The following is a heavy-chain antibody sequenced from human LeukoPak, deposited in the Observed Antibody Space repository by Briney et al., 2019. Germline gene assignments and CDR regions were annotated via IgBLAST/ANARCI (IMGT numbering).Heavy chain of an antibody. Sequence: PSETLSLTCAVYGGSFSGYYWSWIRQPPGKGLEWIGEINHSGSTNYNPSLKSRVTISVDASKNQFSPKLSSVTAADTAVYYCARGSSGGWYSIDYWGQGTLVTVSS. CDR2: INHSGST. J-gene: IGHJ4*02. CDR3: ARGSSGGWYSIDY. D-gene: IGHD6-19*01. V-gene: IGHV4-34*01. CDR1: GGSFSGYY.